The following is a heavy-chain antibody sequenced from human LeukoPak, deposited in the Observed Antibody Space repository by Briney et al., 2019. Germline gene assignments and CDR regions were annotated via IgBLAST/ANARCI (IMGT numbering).Heavy chain of an antibody. V-gene: IGHV1-8*01. CDR2: MNPNSGNT. CDR1: GYTFTSYD. J-gene: IGHJ3*02. CDR3: ARGSTAAAGNAFDI. Sequence: ASVKVSCKASGYTFTSYDINWVRQAAGHGREGMGWMNPNSGNTGYAQKFQGRVTMTRNTSISTAYMELSSLRSEDTAVYYCARGSTAAAGNAFDIWGQGTMVTVSS. D-gene: IGHD6-13*01.